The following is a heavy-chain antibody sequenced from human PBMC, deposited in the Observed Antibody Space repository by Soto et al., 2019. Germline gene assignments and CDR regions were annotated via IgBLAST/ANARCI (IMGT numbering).Heavy chain of an antibody. J-gene: IGHJ6*04. V-gene: IGHV3-21*01. CDR3: ARDNELSYCFWSGYRNEV. D-gene: IGHD3-3*01. CDR2: ISSSSSYI. Sequence: EVQLVESGVGLVKPGGSLRLSCAASGFSFSSYGMNWVRQAPGKGLEWLSSISSSSSYIYYADSVKGRFTISRDNAMNSLSLQMHSLSAEDTAVYDCARDNELSYCFWSGYRNEVWGKGTTVTVSS. CDR1: GFSFSSYG.